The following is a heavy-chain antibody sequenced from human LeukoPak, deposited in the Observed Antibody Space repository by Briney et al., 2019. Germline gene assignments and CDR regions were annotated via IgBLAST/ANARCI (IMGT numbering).Heavy chain of an antibody. Sequence: SQTLSLTCAISGDSVSSNTAAWSWIRQSPSRGLEWLGRTYYRTKWYTDYAVSVKSRITINPDTSKNEFSLTLNSVTAADTAVYYCATFRGSPRRGPLDNWGQGTLVSVSS. CDR2: TYYRTKWYT. D-gene: IGHD2-21*01. CDR1: GDSVSSNTAA. CDR3: ATFRGSPRRGPLDN. J-gene: IGHJ4*02. V-gene: IGHV6-1*01.